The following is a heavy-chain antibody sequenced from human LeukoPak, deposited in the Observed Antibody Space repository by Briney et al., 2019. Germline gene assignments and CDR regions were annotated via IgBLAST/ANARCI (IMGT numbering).Heavy chain of an antibody. V-gene: IGHV1-24*01. J-gene: IGHJ4*02. CDR1: GYTLTELS. Sequence: ASVKVSCKVSGYTLTELSMHWVRQAPGKGLEWMGGFDPEDGETIYAQKFQGRVTMTEDTSTDTAYMELSSLRSEDTAVYYCATSYYVWGSFLRGESSPPYYFDYWGQGTLVTVSS. D-gene: IGHD3-16*01. CDR2: FDPEDGET. CDR3: ATSYYVWGSFLRGESSPPYYFDY.